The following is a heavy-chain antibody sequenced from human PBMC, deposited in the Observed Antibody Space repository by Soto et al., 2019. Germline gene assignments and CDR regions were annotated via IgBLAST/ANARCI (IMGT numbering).Heavy chain of an antibody. CDR1: GFTFNTYA. J-gene: IGHJ2*01. CDR2: IWYDGSIK. D-gene: IGHD6-13*01. CDR3: ARGPPYSSSWYWYLDL. Sequence: QVQLVESGGGVVQPGRSLRLSCGASGFTFNTYAMHWVRQAPGKGLEWVAVIWYDGSIKYYADYVKGRFTISRDNSENTLYLLVNSPRADDTAVYYCARGPPYSSSWYWYLDLWGRGTLVTVSS. V-gene: IGHV3-33*01.